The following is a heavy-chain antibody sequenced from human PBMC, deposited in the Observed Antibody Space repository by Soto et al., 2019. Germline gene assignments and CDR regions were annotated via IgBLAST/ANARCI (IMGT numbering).Heavy chain of an antibody. CDR2: ISYDGSNK. D-gene: IGHD3-3*01. CDR3: AKARTTYYDFWSGYYSYGMDV. Sequence: GGSLRLSCAASGFTFSSYGMHWVRQAPGKGLEWVAVISYDGSNKYYADSVKGRFTISRDNSKNTLYLQMNSLRAEDTAVYYCAKARTTYYDFWSGYYSYGMDVWGQGTTVTV. V-gene: IGHV3-30*18. CDR1: GFTFSSYG. J-gene: IGHJ6*02.